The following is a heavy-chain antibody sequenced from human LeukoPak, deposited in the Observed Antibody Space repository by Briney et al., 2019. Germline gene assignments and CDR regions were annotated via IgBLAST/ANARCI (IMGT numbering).Heavy chain of an antibody. CDR3: ASFNTSWYYFDY. CDR1: GGSITSHY. J-gene: IGHJ4*02. V-gene: IGHV4-59*11. D-gene: IGHD2-2*01. CDR2: MYYTGST. Sequence: PSETLSLTCTVSGGSITSHYWSWIRQPPGKGLEWIGYMYYTGSTKYNPSLESRVTISVDTSKNQFSLKLTSVTAADTAVYYCASFNTSWYYFDYWGQGTLVTVSS.